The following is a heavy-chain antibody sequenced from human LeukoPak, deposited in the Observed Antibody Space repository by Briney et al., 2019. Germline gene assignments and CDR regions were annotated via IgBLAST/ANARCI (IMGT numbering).Heavy chain of an antibody. D-gene: IGHD3-10*01. CDR3: ARAVRGVYGYVVIPRLSAHMDV. J-gene: IGHJ6*03. V-gene: IGHV3-7*01. Sequence: PGESLRLSCAASGFTFTTYWMSWVRQPPGKGLEWVANIKQDGTEKYYVDSVKGRSTISRDNAKNSLYLQMNSLRAEDTAVYYCARAVRGVYGYVVIPRLSAHMDVWGKGTTVTISS. CDR2: IKQDGTEK. CDR1: GFTFTTYW.